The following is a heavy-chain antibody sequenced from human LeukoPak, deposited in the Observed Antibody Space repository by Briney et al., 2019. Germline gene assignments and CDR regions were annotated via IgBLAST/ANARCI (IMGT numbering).Heavy chain of an antibody. V-gene: IGHV3-64*04. CDR2: ISSNGATT. J-gene: IGHJ4*02. CDR1: GFTFNRFY. CDR3: AKDTIKEQWLVLGHFDY. Sequence: PGGSLRLSCSASGFTFNRFYLHWVRQAPGKGLEFVSHISSNGATTYYADSVKGRFTISRDNSKNTLYLQMNSLRAEDTAVYYCAKDTIKEQWLVLGHFDYWGQGTLVTVSS. D-gene: IGHD6-19*01.